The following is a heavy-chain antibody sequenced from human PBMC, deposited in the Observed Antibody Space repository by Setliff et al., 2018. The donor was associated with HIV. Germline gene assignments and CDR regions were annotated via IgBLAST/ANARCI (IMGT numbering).Heavy chain of an antibody. D-gene: IGHD4-4*01. CDR1: GGSFSGYY. CDR2: INHSGST. V-gene: IGHV4-34*01. Sequence: SETLSLTCAVYGGSFSGYYWSWIRQPPGKGLEWIGEINHSGSTNYNPSLKSRVTISVDTSKNQFSLNLNSVTAADTAVYYCARWRLNTVNTQYYHGMDVWGQGTTVTAP. CDR3: ARWRLNTVNTQYYHGMDV. J-gene: IGHJ6*02.